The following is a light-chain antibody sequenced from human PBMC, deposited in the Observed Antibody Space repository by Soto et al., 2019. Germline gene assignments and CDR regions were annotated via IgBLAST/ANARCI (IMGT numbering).Light chain of an antibody. V-gene: IGKV1-27*01. J-gene: IGKJ4*01. CDR3: QNYNSAPLT. CDR2: AAS. CDR1: QTISSW. Sequence: DIQMTPSPSTLSASVVDRVIITCRASQTISSWLAWYQQKPGKVPKLLIYAASTLQSGVPSRFSGGGSGADFTLTISSLQPEDVATYYCQNYNSAPLTFGGGTKVDIK.